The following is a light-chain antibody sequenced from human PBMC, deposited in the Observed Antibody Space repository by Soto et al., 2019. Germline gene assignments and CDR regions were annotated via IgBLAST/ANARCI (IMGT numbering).Light chain of an antibody. CDR1: QTVRRNF. V-gene: IGKV3D-20*01. CDR3: HHYGTSPWT. Sequence: IMMTQSPATLSLSPGERATLSCGASQTVRRNFLAWYQKRPGLAPRLLIYDASSRATGIPDRFSGSGSGTEFTLTISRLEPEDFAVYYCHHYGTSPWTFGQGTKVDIK. J-gene: IGKJ1*01. CDR2: DAS.